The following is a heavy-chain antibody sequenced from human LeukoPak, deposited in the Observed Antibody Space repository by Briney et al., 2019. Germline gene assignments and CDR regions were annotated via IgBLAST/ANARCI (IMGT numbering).Heavy chain of an antibody. D-gene: IGHD4-17*01. CDR1: GASISSYY. CDR2: IYYSGST. CDR3: ARQPYGDYDINFDY. J-gene: IGHJ4*02. Sequence: SETLSLTCTVSGASISSYYWSWVRQPPGKGLEWIGYIYYSGSTNYNPSLKSRVTISVDTSKNQFSLKLSSVTAADTAVYYCARQPYGDYDINFDYWGQGTLVTVSS. V-gene: IGHV4-59*08.